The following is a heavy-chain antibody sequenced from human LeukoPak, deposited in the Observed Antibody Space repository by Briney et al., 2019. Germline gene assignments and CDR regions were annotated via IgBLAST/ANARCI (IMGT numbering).Heavy chain of an antibody. CDR3: ARIARGY. CDR1: GFTFSNAW. D-gene: IGHD2-21*01. V-gene: IGHV3-11*04. Sequence: GGSLRLSCAASGFTFSNAWMSWVRQAPGKGLEWIAYISSSGSTKYYADSVKGRFTISRDNAKNSLYLQMNSLRAEDTALYYCARIARGYWGQGTLVTVSS. CDR2: ISSSGSTK. J-gene: IGHJ4*02.